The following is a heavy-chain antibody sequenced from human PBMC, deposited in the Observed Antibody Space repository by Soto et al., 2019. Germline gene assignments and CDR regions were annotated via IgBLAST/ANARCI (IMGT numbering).Heavy chain of an antibody. V-gene: IGHV3-23*01. CDR1: GFTFSSYA. J-gene: IGHJ6*02. CDR2: ISGSGGST. Sequence: EVQLLESGGGLVQPGESLRLSCAASGFTFSSYAMSWVRQAPGKGLEWVSAISGSGGSTYYADSVKGRFTISRDNSKNTLYLQMNSLRVEDTAVYYCAKGCPGRYGMDVWGQGTTVTVSS. CDR3: AKGCPGRYGMDV.